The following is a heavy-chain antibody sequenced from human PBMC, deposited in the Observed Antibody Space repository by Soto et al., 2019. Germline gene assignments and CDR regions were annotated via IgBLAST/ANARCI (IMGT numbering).Heavy chain of an antibody. D-gene: IGHD2-21*02. CDR2: IIPIFGTA. V-gene: IGHV1-69*13. CDR1: GGTFSSYA. Sequence: SVKVSCKASGGTFSSYAISWVRQAPGQGLEWRGGIIPIFGTANYAQKFQGRVTITADESTSTAYLELSSLRSEDTAVYYCAADPYCGGDWYFDYWGQGTMDTVSS. J-gene: IGHJ4*02. CDR3: AADPYCGGDWYFDY.